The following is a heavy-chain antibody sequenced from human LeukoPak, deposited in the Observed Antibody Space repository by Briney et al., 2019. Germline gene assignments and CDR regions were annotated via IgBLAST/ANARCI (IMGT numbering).Heavy chain of an antibody. CDR2: ISYDGSNK. CDR3: AKAASNWFDP. D-gene: IGHD6-25*01. V-gene: IGHV3-30*18. CDR1: GFTFSSYG. J-gene: IGHJ5*02. Sequence: GGSLILSCAASGFTFSSYGIHWVCRAPGKGLEWVAVISYDGSNKFYADSVKGRFTISRDNSNNTLYLQMDSLRVEDTAVYYCAKAASNWFDPWGQGTLVTVSS.